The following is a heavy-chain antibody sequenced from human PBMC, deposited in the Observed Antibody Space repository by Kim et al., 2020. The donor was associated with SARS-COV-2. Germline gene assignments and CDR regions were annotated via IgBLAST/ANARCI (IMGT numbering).Heavy chain of an antibody. CDR3: AKAGYSSSWDY. Sequence: ANYAQKFQGRVTITADESTSTAYMELSSLRSEDTAVYYCAKAGYSSSWDYWGQGTLVTVSS. CDR2: A. D-gene: IGHD6-13*01. V-gene: IGHV1-69*01. J-gene: IGHJ4*02.